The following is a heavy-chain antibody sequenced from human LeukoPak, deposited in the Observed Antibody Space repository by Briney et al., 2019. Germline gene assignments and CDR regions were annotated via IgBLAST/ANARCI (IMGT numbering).Heavy chain of an antibody. CDR1: GFTFSNFW. V-gene: IGHV3-7*01. CDR3: AREAGNLDAFDI. Sequence: GGSLRLSCAASGFTFSNFWMKWVRQDPGKGLEWVANVIQDGSETHYVDSVKGRFTISRDNAKNSLFLQLNSLRAEDTAVYYCAREAGNLDAFDIWGQGTMVTVSS. D-gene: IGHD6-13*01. J-gene: IGHJ3*02. CDR2: VIQDGSET.